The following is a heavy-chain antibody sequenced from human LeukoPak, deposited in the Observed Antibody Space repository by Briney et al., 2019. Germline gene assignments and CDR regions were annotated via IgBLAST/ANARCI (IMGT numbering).Heavy chain of an antibody. D-gene: IGHD3-16*01. J-gene: IGHJ4*02. CDR3: GRAGFGELYPYVDS. V-gene: IGHV3-30*04. CDR1: GFAFSRSA. CDR2: MSYDGGNE. Sequence: GGSLRLSCAASGFAFSRSAMHWVRQAPGKGPEWVALMSYDGGNEYYGDSVKGRFTVSRDNSKNTLYLQMSSLRADDTAVYYCGRAGFGELYPYVDSWGQGTLVTVSS.